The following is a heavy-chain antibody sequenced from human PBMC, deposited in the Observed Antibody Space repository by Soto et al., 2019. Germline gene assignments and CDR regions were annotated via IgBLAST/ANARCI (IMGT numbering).Heavy chain of an antibody. D-gene: IGHD3-22*01. J-gene: IGHJ5*02. CDR1: GDSISNSNYY. CDR2: IYYSGIT. Sequence: HLQLQESGPGLVKPSETLSLTCTVSGDSISNSNYYWGWIRQPPGKGLEWIANIYYSGITYCNPSLNSRVAISVDTSKNQFPLKLSSVTAADTAIYYCARSNSGYYKWFDPWGQGTLVTVSS. CDR3: ARSNSGYYKWFDP. V-gene: IGHV4-39*01.